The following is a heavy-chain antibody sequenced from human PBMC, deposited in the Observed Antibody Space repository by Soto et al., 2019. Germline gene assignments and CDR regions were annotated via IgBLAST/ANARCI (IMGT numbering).Heavy chain of an antibody. CDR1: GYTFTIYW. CDR3: AATGYTYGYHFDH. V-gene: IGHV5-10-1*01. Sequence: LGESLKISCKASGYTFTIYWITWVRQMPGRGLEWMGRIDPSDSSTNYSPSFQGHVTISTDKSITTAHLQWSSLKVSDTAMYYCAATGYTYGYHFDHWGQGTQVTVSS. CDR2: IDPSDSST. J-gene: IGHJ4*02. D-gene: IGHD5-18*01.